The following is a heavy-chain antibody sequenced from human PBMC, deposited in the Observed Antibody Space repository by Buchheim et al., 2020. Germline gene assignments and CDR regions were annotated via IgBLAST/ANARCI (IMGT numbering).Heavy chain of an antibody. Sequence: EVQLLGSGGGFVQPGGSLRLSCAASGFTFSRYSMSWVRQAPGKGLEWVSGIDGSGIRKDYAASVRGRFPTSSDNSQNILYFQMNNLRAEDTALYYCAKEQSGWFDPWGQGTL. CDR3: AKEQSGWFDP. D-gene: IGHD3-3*01. CDR2: IDGSGIRK. V-gene: IGHV3-23*01. J-gene: IGHJ5*02. CDR1: GFTFSRYS.